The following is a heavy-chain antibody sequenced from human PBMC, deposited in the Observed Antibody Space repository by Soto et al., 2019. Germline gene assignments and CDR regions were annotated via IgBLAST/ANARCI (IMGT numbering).Heavy chain of an antibody. J-gene: IGHJ6*02. V-gene: IGHV3-48*03. Sequence: GGSLRLSCAAPGFTFSSYEMNWVRQAPGKGLEWVSYISSSGSTIYYADSVKGRFTISRDNAKNSLYLQMNSLRAEDAAVYYCARDHKGGYYYYGMDVWGQGTTVTVS. CDR3: ARDHKGGYYYYGMDV. CDR2: ISSSGSTI. CDR1: GFTFSSYE.